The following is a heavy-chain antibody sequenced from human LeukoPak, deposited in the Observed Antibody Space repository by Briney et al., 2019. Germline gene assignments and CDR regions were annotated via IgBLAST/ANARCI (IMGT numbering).Heavy chain of an antibody. V-gene: IGHV3-30*18. Sequence: PGRSLRLSCAASGFTFSSYVMHWVRQAPGKGLEWVAVISYDGSNKYYADSVKGRFTISRDNSKNTLYLQMNSLRAEDTAVYYCAKSSEGGDYGDYYYYGMDVWGQGTTVTVSS. CDR3: AKSSEGGDYGDYYYYGMDV. J-gene: IGHJ6*02. D-gene: IGHD4-17*01. CDR1: GFTFSSYV. CDR2: ISYDGSNK.